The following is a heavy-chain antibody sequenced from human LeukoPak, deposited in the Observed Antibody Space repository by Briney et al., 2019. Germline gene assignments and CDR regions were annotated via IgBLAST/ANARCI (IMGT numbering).Heavy chain of an antibody. Sequence: ASVKVPCKVSGYTLTELSMHWVRQAPGKGLEGMGGFDPEDGEAIYAQKFQGRVTMTEDTSTDTAYMELSSLRSEDTAVYYCATEDSSGWYNWFDPWGQGTLVTVSS. J-gene: IGHJ5*02. V-gene: IGHV1-24*01. CDR3: ATEDSSGWYNWFDP. D-gene: IGHD6-19*01. CDR1: GYTLTELS. CDR2: FDPEDGEA.